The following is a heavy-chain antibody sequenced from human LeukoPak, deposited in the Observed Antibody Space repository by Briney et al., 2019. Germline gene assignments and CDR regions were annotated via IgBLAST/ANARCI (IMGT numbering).Heavy chain of an antibody. CDR2: ISSSSSTI. V-gene: IGHV3-48*01. CDR1: GFTFSSYS. CDR3: ARDWFRAGAPGGY. Sequence: PGGSLRLSCAASGFTFSSYSMNWVRQAPGKGLEWISYISSSSSTIYYADSVKGRFTISRDNAKNSLYLQMNSLRAEDTAVYYCARDWFRAGAPGGYWGQGTLVTVSS. J-gene: IGHJ4*02. D-gene: IGHD3-10*01.